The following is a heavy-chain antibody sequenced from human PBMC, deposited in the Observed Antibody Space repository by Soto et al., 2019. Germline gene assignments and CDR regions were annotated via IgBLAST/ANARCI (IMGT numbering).Heavy chain of an antibody. CDR1: GYTFTGYY. J-gene: IGHJ1*01. CDR3: VRGGYCDYRHV. V-gene: IGHV1-2*02. Sequence: QVQLVQSGAEVKKPGASVKVSCKTSGYTFTGYYMHWVRQAPGQGLEWMAWINPISGATKYAQKFQGRVTVTRDTSISSTYMELSSLRSDDTAVYFCVRGGYCDYRHVWGQGTLVTVSS. D-gene: IGHD4-17*01. CDR2: INPISGAT.